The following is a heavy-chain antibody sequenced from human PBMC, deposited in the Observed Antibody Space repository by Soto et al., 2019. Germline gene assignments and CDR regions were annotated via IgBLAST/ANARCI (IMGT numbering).Heavy chain of an antibody. D-gene: IGHD5-18*01. CDR3: TSSGYSYAYFRN. CDR2: IKSKTDGGTT. V-gene: IGHV3-15*01. CDR1: GFTFSNAW. Sequence: EVQVVESGGGLVKPGGSLRLSCAASGFTFSNAWMSWVRLAPGKGLKWVGRIKSKTDGGTTDYVAPVKGRFTISRDDSKDTLYLQMNSLKTEDTAVYYCTSSGYSYAYFRNWGQGTLVTVSS. J-gene: IGHJ4*02.